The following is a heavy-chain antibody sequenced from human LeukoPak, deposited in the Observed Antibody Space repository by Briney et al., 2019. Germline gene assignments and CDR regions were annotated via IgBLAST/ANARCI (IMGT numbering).Heavy chain of an antibody. D-gene: IGHD3-3*01. CDR3: ASYSGDFWSGYYLYY. J-gene: IGHJ4*02. V-gene: IGHV1-2*06. Sequence: ASVKVSCKASGGTFSSYAISWVRQAPGQGLEWMGRINPNSGGTNYAQKFQGRVTMTRDTSISTAYMELSRLRSDDTAVYYCASYSGDFWSGYYLYYWGQGTLVTVSS. CDR1: GGTFSSYA. CDR2: INPNSGGT.